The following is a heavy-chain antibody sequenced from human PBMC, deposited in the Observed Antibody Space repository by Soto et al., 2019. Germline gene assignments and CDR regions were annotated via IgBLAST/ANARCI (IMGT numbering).Heavy chain of an antibody. CDR3: ARGSTLPLEY. V-gene: IGHV1-46*01. Sequence: QVQLLQSGAEVKKPGASVKVSCKASGYTFTDYYIHWVRQAPGQGLGWMGLINPSGGSTTYGQKFQGRVTMTRDTSTSTVYMDLSTLRSEDTAVYYCARGSTLPLEYWGQGTLVTVSS. D-gene: IGHD1-1*01. CDR2: INPSGGST. CDR1: GYTFTDYY. J-gene: IGHJ4*02.